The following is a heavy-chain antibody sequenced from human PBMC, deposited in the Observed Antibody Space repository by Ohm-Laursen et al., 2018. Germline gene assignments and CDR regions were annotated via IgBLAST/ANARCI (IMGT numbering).Heavy chain of an antibody. Sequence: ASVKVSCKASGYTFTSSYMNWVRQAPGQGLEWMGIINTSGGSTSYAQKFQDRVTMTRDTSTSTVYMELSSLRSEDTAVYYCARPRLADYYYGMDVWGQGTTVTVSS. V-gene: IGHV1-46*01. J-gene: IGHJ6*02. CDR2: INTSGGST. D-gene: IGHD6-25*01. CDR3: ARPRLADYYYGMDV. CDR1: GYTFTSSY.